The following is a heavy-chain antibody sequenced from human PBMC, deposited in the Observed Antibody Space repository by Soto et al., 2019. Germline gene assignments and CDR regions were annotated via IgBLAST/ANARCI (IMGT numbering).Heavy chain of an antibody. J-gene: IGHJ6*02. CDR3: ARISTFEGMDV. V-gene: IGHV3-72*01. CDR2: TRNKANSYTT. CDR1: GFTFSDRY. D-gene: IGHD3-3*01. Sequence: EVQLVESGGGLVQPGGSLRLSCAASGFTFSDRYMDWVRQAPGKGLEWLGRTRNKANSYTTEYAASVKGRFIISRDDSRNSLYLQMNSLKTEDTAVYYCARISTFEGMDVWGQGTTVTVSS.